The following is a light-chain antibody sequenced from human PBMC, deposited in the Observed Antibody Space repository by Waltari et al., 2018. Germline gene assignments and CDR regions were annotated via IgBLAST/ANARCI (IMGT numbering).Light chain of an antibody. CDR2: EVS. CDR3: SSYRMSSTLGV. V-gene: IGLV2-18*02. CDR1: SSDVVSYNR. J-gene: IGLJ2*01. Sequence: QSALTQPPSVSGSPGQSVTIPCTGTSSDVVSYNRVSWYQQSPGTAPKLIMYEVSNRPSGVPDRFSGSKSGNTASLTISGLQAEDEADYYCSSYRMSSTLGVLGGGTKLTVL.